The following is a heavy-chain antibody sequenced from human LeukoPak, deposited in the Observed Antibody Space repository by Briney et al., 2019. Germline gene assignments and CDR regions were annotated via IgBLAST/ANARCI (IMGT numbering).Heavy chain of an antibody. CDR1: GGSFSGYS. V-gene: IGHV4-34*01. CDR3: ARATAPYFDY. Sequence: SETLSLTCAVYGGSFSGYSWNWIRQPPVKGLEWIGEINHSGGTNYNPSLKSRVTISVDTSKNQFSPKLSSVTAADTAVYYCARATAPYFDYWGQGTLVTVSS. CDR2: INHSGGT. J-gene: IGHJ4*02.